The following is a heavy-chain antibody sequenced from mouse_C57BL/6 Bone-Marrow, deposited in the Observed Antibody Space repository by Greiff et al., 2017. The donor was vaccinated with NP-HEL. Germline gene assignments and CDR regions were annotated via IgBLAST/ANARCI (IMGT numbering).Heavy chain of an antibody. CDR1: GYTFTSYW. V-gene: IGHV1-53*01. Sequence: QVQLQQPGTELVKPGTSVKLSCKSSGYTFTSYWMHWVKQRPGQGLEWIGNINPSNGGTNYNEKFKSKATLTVDKSSSTAYMQLSSLTSDDSAVYYCAREGRWLRRGYWDLDVWDTGTTVTVSS. D-gene: IGHD2-2*01. CDR3: AREGRWLRRGYWDLDV. CDR2: INPSNGGT. J-gene: IGHJ1*03.